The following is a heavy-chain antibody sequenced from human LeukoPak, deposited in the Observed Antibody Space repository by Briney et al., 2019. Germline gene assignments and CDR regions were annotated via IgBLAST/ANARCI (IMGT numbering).Heavy chain of an antibody. J-gene: IGHJ4*02. D-gene: IGHD2-15*01. CDR2: IRYDGSNK. Sequence: GGSLRLSCAASGFTFSNYGMHWVRQAPGKGLEWVAFIRYDGSNKYYADSVRGRFTISRDNSKNTLYLQMNSLRAEDTAVYYCAKDPGRSYSHFDYWGQGTLVIVSS. CDR3: AKDPGRSYSHFDY. CDR1: GFTFSNYG. V-gene: IGHV3-30*02.